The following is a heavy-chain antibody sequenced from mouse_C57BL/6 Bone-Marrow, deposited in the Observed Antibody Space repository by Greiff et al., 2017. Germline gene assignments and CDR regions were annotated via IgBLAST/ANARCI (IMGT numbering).Heavy chain of an antibody. J-gene: IGHJ2*01. Sequence: QVQLQQPGAELVMPGASVKLSCKASGYTFTSYWMHWVKQRPGQGLEWIGEIDPSDSYTNYNQKFKGKSTLTVDNSSSTAYMQLSSLTSEDSAVYYCARGELDYWGQGTTLTVSA. D-gene: IGHD2-13*01. V-gene: IGHV1-69*01. CDR1: GYTFTSYW. CDR2: IDPSDSYT. CDR3: ARGELDY.